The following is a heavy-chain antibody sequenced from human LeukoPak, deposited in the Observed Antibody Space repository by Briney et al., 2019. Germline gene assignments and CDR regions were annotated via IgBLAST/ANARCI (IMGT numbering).Heavy chain of an antibody. Sequence: PSETLSLTCTVSGGSLSSYYWSWIRQPPGKGLEGMGDIYYSGTTNYHPSLKSRVTISVDTSKNQFSLKLSSVTAADTAVYYCARGVYIAAAQYGYWGQGTLVTVSS. D-gene: IGHD6-13*01. J-gene: IGHJ4*02. CDR1: GGSLSSYY. V-gene: IGHV4-59*01. CDR3: ARGVYIAAAQYGY. CDR2: IYYSGTT.